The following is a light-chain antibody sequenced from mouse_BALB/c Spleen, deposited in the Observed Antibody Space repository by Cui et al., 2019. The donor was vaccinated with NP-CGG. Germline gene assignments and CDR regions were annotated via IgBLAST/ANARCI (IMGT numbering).Light chain of an antibody. V-gene: IGLV1*01. Sequence: QAVVTQESALTTSPGETVTLTCRSSTGAVTTNNYANWVQEKPDHLFTGLICGTNNRAPGVPARFSGYLIGDKAALTITGAQTEDEAIYFCALWYSNHWVFGGGTKLTVL. CDR3: ALWYSNHWV. CDR1: TGAVTTNNY. CDR2: GTN. J-gene: IGLJ1*01.